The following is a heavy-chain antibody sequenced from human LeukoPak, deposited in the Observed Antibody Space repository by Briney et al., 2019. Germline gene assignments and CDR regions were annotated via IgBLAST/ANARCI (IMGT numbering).Heavy chain of an antibody. Sequence: SETLSLTCAVYGGSFSGYYWSWIRQPPGKGLEWIGEINHSGSNNYNPSLKSLVTISVDTSKNQFSLKLSSVTAADTAVYYCARGCYSSGWYTCPPFDYWGQGTLVTVSS. CDR2: INHSGSN. CDR3: ARGCYSSGWYTCPPFDY. V-gene: IGHV4-34*01. J-gene: IGHJ4*02. CDR1: GGSFSGYY. D-gene: IGHD6-19*01.